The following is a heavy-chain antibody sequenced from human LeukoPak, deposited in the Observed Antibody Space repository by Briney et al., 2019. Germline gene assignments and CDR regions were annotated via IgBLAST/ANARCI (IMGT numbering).Heavy chain of an antibody. Sequence: SVRVSCKASGYTFTGYYIHWVRQVPGQGLEWMGWINPNNGGTKFAQKFQGRVTMTRDTSTTTAYMELSRLRPDDTAVYYCARVAGYYSYYMDVWGKGTTVTISS. V-gene: IGHV1-2*02. CDR3: ARVAGYYSYYMDV. D-gene: IGHD2-15*01. CDR1: GYTFTGYY. J-gene: IGHJ6*03. CDR2: INPNNGGT.